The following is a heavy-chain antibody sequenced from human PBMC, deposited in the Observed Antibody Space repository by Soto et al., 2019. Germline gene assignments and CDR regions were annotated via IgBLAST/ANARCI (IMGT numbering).Heavy chain of an antibody. D-gene: IGHD4-4*01. CDR3: ARAPPPTVRYYYGMDV. Sequence: EVQLVESGGGLVKPGGSLRLSCAASGFTFSSYSMNWVRQAPGKGLEWVSSISSSSSYIYYAYSVKGRFTISRDNAKNSLYLQMNSLRAEDTAVYYCARAPPPTVRYYYGMDVWGQGTTVTVSS. J-gene: IGHJ6*02. V-gene: IGHV3-21*01. CDR2: ISSSSSYI. CDR1: GFTFSSYS.